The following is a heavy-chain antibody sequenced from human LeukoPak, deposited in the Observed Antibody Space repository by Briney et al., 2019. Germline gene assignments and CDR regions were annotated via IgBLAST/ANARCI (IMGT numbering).Heavy chain of an antibody. J-gene: IGHJ4*02. D-gene: IGHD5-24*01. CDR1: GFTFSSYG. CDR2: IWYDGSNK. CDR3: ARAPEGRWPSRGEPFDY. Sequence: PGGSLRLSCAASGFTFSSYGMHWVRQAPGKGLESVAVIWYDGSNKYYADSVKGRFTISRDNSKNTLYLQMNSLRAEDTAVYYCARAPEGRWPSRGEPFDYWGQGTLVTVSS. V-gene: IGHV3-33*01.